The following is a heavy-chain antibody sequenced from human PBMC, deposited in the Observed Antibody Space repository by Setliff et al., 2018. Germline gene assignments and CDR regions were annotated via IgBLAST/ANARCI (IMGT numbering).Heavy chain of an antibody. CDR1: GLTFSSDA. CDR2: IYSGGSST. CDR3: AKGCHAGCFWSDC. D-gene: IGHD2-15*01. V-gene: IGHV3-23*03. J-gene: IGHJ4*02. Sequence: PGGSLRLSCAASGLTFSSDAMTWVRQTPGKGLEWVSVIYSGGSSTYYGDSVKGRFTVSRDDSKNTLYLQMNSLRAEDTAVYYCAKGCHAGCFWSDCWGQGTLVTVSS.